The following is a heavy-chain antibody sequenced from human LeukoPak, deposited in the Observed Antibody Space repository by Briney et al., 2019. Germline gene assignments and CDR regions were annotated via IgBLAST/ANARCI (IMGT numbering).Heavy chain of an antibody. J-gene: IGHJ5*02. CDR3: ARGGYGSTSFDP. CDR2: IYYSGST. V-gene: IGHV4-59*08. D-gene: IGHD6-13*01. Sequence: SETLSLTCTVSGGSISSYYWSWIRQPPGKGLEWIGYIYYSGSTNYNPSLKSRVTISVDTSKNQFSLKLSSVTAADTAVYYCARGGYGSTSFDPWGQGTLVTVSS. CDR1: GGSISSYY.